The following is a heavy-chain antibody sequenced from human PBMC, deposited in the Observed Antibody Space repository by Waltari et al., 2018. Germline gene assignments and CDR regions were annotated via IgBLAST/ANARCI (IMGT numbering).Heavy chain of an antibody. J-gene: IGHJ3*01. CDR3: ARDRTTTGHTGTYYDGFDL. Sequence: EVQLVESGGGLVQPGGSLRLSCAASRFTSSSHWMTWVRQVPGRGWEGVANTRREGGQRHYLASVESRFTVYRDNSKKLLYLEVNSLRGEDTALYDCARDRTTTGHTGTYYDGFDLWGQGTMVTVAS. D-gene: IGHD1-26*01. V-gene: IGHV3-7*01. CDR2: TRREGGQR. CDR1: RFTSSSHW.